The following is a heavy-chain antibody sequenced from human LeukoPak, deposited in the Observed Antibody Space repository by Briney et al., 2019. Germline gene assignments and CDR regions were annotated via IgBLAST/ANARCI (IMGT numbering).Heavy chain of an antibody. Sequence: GGSPRLSCAASGFTFSSYSMNWVRQAPGKGLEWVSYISSSSSTIYYADSVKGRFTISRDNAKNSLYLQMNSLRAEDTAVYYCARAIVVVMVGRYYYMDVWGKGTTVTVSS. D-gene: IGHD3-22*01. CDR2: ISSSSSTI. CDR1: GFTFSSYS. V-gene: IGHV3-48*01. J-gene: IGHJ6*03. CDR3: ARAIVVVMVGRYYYMDV.